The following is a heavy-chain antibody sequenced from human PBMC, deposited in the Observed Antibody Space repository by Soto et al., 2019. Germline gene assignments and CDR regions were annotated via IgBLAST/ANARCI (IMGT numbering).Heavy chain of an antibody. Sequence: PSETMSLTCTVSGDSISSNNYYWGWIRQPPGKGLEWIGSIYYSGNTYYNPSLKSRVTISVDTSKNQFSLELKSLTAADTAVYYCAGNMITFVGLISPWCQGTLLTVSS. D-gene: IGHD3-16*02. J-gene: IGHJ4*02. CDR1: GDSISSNNYY. V-gene: IGHV4-39*01. CDR2: IYYSGNT. CDR3: AGNMITFVGLISP.